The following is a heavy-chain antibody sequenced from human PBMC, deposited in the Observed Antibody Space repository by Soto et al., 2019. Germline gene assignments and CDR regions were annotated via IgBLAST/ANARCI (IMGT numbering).Heavy chain of an antibody. J-gene: IGHJ6*02. V-gene: IGHV3-23*01. Sequence: GVSLRLSCAASGFTFSSYAMSWVRQAPGKGLEWVSAISGSGGSTYYADSVKGRFTISRDNSKNTLYLQMNSLRAEDSAVYYCARDRAWEAAAGTLEYSYYGMDVWGQGTTVTVSS. CDR3: ARDRAWEAAAGTLEYSYYGMDV. D-gene: IGHD6-13*01. CDR1: GFTFSSYA. CDR2: ISGSGGST.